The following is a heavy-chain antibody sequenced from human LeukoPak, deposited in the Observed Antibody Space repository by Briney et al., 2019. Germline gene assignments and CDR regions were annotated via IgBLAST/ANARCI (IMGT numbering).Heavy chain of an antibody. CDR3: ARGGGGYALNWFDP. CDR2: ISYSGST. V-gene: IGHV4-61*08. D-gene: IGHD5-12*01. CDR1: GGSISSGGYS. J-gene: IGHJ5*02. Sequence: PSETLSLTCAVSGGSISSGGYSWSWIRQPPGKGLEWIGHISYSGSTNYNPSLKSRVTISVDTSKNQFSLKLSSVTAADTAVYYCARGGGGYALNWFDPWGQGTLVTVSS.